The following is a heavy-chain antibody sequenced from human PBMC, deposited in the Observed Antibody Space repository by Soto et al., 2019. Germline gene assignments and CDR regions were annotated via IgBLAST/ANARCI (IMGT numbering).Heavy chain of an antibody. CDR3: AKYTKALSSTSPDDY. D-gene: IGHD2-8*01. Sequence: GSLRLSCAASGFTFSSYAMSWVRQAPGKGLEWVSAISGSGGSTYYADSVKGRFTISRDNSKNTLYLQMNSLRAEDTAVYYCAKYTKALSSTSPDDYWGQGTLVTVSS. CDR1: GFTFSSYA. J-gene: IGHJ4*02. CDR2: ISGSGGST. V-gene: IGHV3-23*01.